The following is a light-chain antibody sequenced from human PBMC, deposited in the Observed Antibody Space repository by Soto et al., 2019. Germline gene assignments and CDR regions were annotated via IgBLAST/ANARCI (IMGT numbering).Light chain of an antibody. J-gene: IGLJ1*01. V-gene: IGLV2-23*01. CDR3: AAWDDSLNGRYV. CDR2: EGS. CDR1: SSDIGSYNL. Sequence: QSVLTQPASVSGSPGQSITISCTGTSSDIGSYNLVSWYQQHPGKAPKLMIYEGSKRPSGVSSRFSGSKSGNTASLTISGLQADDEGDYYCAAWDDSLNGRYVFGTGTKATVL.